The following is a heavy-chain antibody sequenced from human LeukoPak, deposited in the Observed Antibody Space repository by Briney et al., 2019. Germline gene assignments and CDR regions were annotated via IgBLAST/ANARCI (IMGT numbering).Heavy chain of an antibody. CDR2: IIPIFGTA. Sequence: SVKVSCNASGGTFSSYAISWVRQAPGQGLEWMGGIIPIFGTANYAQKFQGRVTITADESTSTACMELSSLRSEDTAVYYCARSSRDGYNLDYFDYWGQGTLVTVSS. D-gene: IGHD5-24*01. CDR3: ARSSRDGYNLDYFDY. V-gene: IGHV1-69*13. J-gene: IGHJ4*02. CDR1: GGTFSSYA.